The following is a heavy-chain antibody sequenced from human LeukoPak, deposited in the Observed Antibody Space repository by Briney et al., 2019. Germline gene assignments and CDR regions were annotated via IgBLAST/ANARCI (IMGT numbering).Heavy chain of an antibody. CDR2: IYSGGST. J-gene: IGHJ4*02. CDR1: GFTVSSNY. V-gene: IGHV3-53*01. CDR3: AKSRGIYDNSGWRTFDY. Sequence: GGSLRLSCAASGFTVSSNYMSWVRQAPGKGLEWVSVIYSGGSTYYADSVKGWFTISRDNSKNTLYLQMNSLRAEDTAIYYCAKSRGIYDNSGWRTFDYWGQGTPVTVSS. D-gene: IGHD6-19*01.